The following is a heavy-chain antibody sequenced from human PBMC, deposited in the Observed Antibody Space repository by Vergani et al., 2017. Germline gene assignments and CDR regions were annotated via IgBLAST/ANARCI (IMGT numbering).Heavy chain of an antibody. J-gene: IGHJ6*02. D-gene: IGHD2-2*01. Sequence: QVQLVQSGAEVGKPGASVKISCKASGYTFTAYYIHWVRQAPEQGLEWVGVISPDGFSTFYAQKFQGRVTITRDTSTSTVYVEVTSLRSDDTAVYYCARVPYCSSTSCYLRRNYGMDVWGQGTTVTVSS. V-gene: IGHV1-46*01. CDR3: ARVPYCSSTSCYLRRNYGMDV. CDR1: GYTFTAYY. CDR2: ISPDGFST.